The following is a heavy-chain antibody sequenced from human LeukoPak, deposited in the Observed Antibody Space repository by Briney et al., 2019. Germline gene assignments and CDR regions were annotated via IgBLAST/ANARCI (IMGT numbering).Heavy chain of an antibody. CDR3: ARRTSGWSFFDY. V-gene: IGHV1-2*02. D-gene: IGHD6-19*01. Sequence: GAPVKVSCKASGYTFTGYYMHWVRQAPGQGLEWMGWINPNSGGTNYAQKFQGRVTMTRDTSISTAYMELSRLRSDDTAVYYCARRTSGWSFFDYWGQGTLVTVSS. CDR2: INPNSGGT. J-gene: IGHJ4*02. CDR1: GYTFTGYY.